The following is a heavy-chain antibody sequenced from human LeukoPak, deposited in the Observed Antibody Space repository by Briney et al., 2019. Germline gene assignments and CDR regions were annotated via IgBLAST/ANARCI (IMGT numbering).Heavy chain of an antibody. CDR2: IKQDGREK. V-gene: IGHV3-7*04. Sequence: GGSLRLSCAPSGFTFSNYWMSWVRQAPGKGLEWVANIKQDGREKYYVDSVKDRLTLPRHNPKHSMFLQMNSLIAEETAVNYCARGKYYDDGGYWGQGTLVSVSS. D-gene: IGHD3-22*01. CDR1: GFTFSNYW. CDR3: ARGKYYDDGGY. J-gene: IGHJ4*02.